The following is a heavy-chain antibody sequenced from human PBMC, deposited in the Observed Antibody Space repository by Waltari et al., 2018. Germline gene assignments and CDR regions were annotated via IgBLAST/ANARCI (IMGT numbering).Heavy chain of an antibody. CDR3: AGDRAIGLFFDY. CDR2: VHHSGKT. V-gene: IGHV4-4*02. Sequence: QVQLQESGQGLVKPSGTLSLTCAVSGDSISGNYWWSWVRQSPEKGLEWIGQVHHSGKTHYNPSLQSRVTISLDKPKNQFSLNLNSVTAAATAVYYCAGDRAIGLFFDYWGRGTLVTVSS. CDR1: GDSISGNYW. J-gene: IGHJ4*02. D-gene: IGHD2-2*01.